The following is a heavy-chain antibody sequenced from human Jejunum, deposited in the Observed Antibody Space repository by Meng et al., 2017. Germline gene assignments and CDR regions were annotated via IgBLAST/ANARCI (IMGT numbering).Heavy chain of an antibody. CDR2: TYWDDDK. D-gene: IGHD5-12*01. CDR1: GFSLSTVGRT. Sequence: ITLKVPVLTLVTPTQTPTLTWTFSGFSLSTVGRTVGWIRQPPGKALDWLALTYWDDDKRSSASLKSRLNITKDTSKNQVVLTMAHMDPVDTATYYCAHRRRNSGYDNPYYFDFWGQGTLVTVSS. CDR3: AHRRRNSGYDNPYYFDF. J-gene: IGHJ4*02. V-gene: IGHV2-5*02.